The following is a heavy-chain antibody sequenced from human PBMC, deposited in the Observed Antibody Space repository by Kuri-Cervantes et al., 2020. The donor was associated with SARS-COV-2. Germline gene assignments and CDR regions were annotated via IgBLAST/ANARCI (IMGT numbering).Heavy chain of an antibody. CDR3: AKDSSYGDMYYFDY. J-gene: IGHJ4*02. Sequence: LSLTCAASGFTFSSYGMHWVRQAPGKGLEWVAFIRYDGSNEYYADSVKGRFTISRDNSKNTLYLQMNSLRAEDTAVYYCAKDSSYGDMYYFDYWGQGTLVTVSS. D-gene: IGHD4-17*01. CDR2: IRYDGSNE. V-gene: IGHV3-30*02. CDR1: GFTFSSYG.